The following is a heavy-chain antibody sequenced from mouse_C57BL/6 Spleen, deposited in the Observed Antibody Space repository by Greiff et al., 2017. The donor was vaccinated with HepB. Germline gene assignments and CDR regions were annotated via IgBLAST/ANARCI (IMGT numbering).Heavy chain of an antibody. CDR3: ARPLSTMVTTFDY. V-gene: IGHV1-52*01. Sequence: QVQLKQPGAELVRPGSSVKLSCKASGYTFTSYWMHWVKQRPIQGLEWIGNIDPSDSETHYNQKFKDKATLTVDKSSSTAYMQLSSLTSEDSAVYYCARPLSTMVTTFDYWCQGTTLTVSS. CDR2: IDPSDSET. J-gene: IGHJ2*01. D-gene: IGHD2-2*01. CDR1: GYTFTSYW.